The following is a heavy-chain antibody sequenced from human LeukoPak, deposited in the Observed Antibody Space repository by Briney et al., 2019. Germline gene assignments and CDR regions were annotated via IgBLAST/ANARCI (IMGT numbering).Heavy chain of an antibody. V-gene: IGHV4-39*07. CDR1: GGSISSSSYY. D-gene: IGHD2-15*01. Sequence: SETLSLTCTVSGGSISSSSYYWGWIRQPPGKGLEWIGSIYYSGSTYYNPSLKSRVTISVDTSKNQFSLKLSSVTAADTAVYYCATFVGGGSGQFDPWGQGTLVTVSS. CDR3: ATFVGGGSGQFDP. CDR2: IYYSGST. J-gene: IGHJ5*02.